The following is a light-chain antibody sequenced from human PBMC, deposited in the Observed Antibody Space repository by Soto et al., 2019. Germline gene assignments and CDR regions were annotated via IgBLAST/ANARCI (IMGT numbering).Light chain of an antibody. Sequence: DLQMTQSPSSLSASVGDRVTITCQASQDISNHLNWYQHKPGEAPKLLIYAASNLETGVPSRFNGRGSGTDFTFTINTLQPEDIAIYYCQHYGSLPYIFGQGTTLEIK. J-gene: IGKJ2*01. CDR3: QHYGSLPYI. CDR2: AAS. V-gene: IGKV1-33*01. CDR1: QDISNH.